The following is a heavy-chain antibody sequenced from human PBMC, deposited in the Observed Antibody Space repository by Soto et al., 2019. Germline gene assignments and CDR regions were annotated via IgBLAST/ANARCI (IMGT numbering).Heavy chain of an antibody. J-gene: IGHJ4*02. CDR2: ISSSSSTI. CDR3: ARIDRDTASDY. V-gene: IGHV3-48*01. D-gene: IGHD5-18*01. Sequence: GGSLRLSCAASGFTFSSYSMNWVRQAPGKGLEWVSYISSSSSTIYYADSVKGRFTISRDNAKNSLYLQMNSLRGEDTAVYYCARIDRDTASDYWGQGTLVTVSS. CDR1: GFTFSSYS.